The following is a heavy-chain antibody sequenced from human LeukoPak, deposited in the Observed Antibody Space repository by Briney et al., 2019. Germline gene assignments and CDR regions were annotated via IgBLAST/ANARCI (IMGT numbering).Heavy chain of an antibody. Sequence: GESLKISCKGSGYSFTNYWIGWVRQMPGKGLEWMGIIHPGESDTRYSPSFQGQVTISADKSISTAYLQWSSLKASDTAMYYCARQSDYYDSSGYYYFDYWGQGTLVTVSS. J-gene: IGHJ4*02. CDR2: IHPGESDT. CDR3: ARQSDYYDSSGYYYFDY. CDR1: GYSFTNYW. D-gene: IGHD3-22*01. V-gene: IGHV5-51*01.